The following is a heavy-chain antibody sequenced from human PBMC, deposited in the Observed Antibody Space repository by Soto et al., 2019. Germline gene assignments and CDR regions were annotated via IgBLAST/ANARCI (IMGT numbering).Heavy chain of an antibody. J-gene: IGHJ4*02. CDR3: AKAGGGYYDSSGYGY. CDR2: ISWNSGSI. Sequence: GGSLRLSCAASGFTFSNYWMHWVRQAPGKGLEWVSGISWNSGSIGYADSVKGRFTISRDNAKNSLYLQMNSLRAEDTALYYCAKAGGGYYDSSGYGYWGQGTLVTVSS. V-gene: IGHV3-9*01. D-gene: IGHD3-22*01. CDR1: GFTFSNYW.